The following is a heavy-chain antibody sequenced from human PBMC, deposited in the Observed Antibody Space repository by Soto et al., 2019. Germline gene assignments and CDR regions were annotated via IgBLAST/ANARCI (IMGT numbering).Heavy chain of an antibody. CDR1: GYTFSNYA. CDR3: ARAGPSSTVYALIVHWFDP. CDR2: ISAYNGNT. V-gene: IGHV1-18*04. J-gene: IGHJ5*02. D-gene: IGHD2-8*01. Sequence: QVQLVQSGAEVKKPGASVKVSCKASGYTFSNYAITWVRQAPGQGLEWMGWISAYNGNTKYAQKFQGRVTMTTDPSTTTAHMELPSLRSDHPAVYYCARAGPSSTVYALIVHWFDPWGQGTLVTVSS.